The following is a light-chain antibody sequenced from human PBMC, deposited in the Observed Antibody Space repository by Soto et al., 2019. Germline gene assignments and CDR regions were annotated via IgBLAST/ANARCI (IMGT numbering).Light chain of an antibody. Sequence: QSALTQPASVSGSPGQSITISCTGTSSDVGGYNYVSWYQQHPGKAPKLMIYDVSNRPSGVSNRFSGSKSSNTASLTISGLQAEDEADYDCSSYTSSSTLVFGGGTKLTFL. CDR3: SSYTSSSTLV. V-gene: IGLV2-14*01. CDR2: DVS. J-gene: IGLJ2*01. CDR1: SSDVGGYNY.